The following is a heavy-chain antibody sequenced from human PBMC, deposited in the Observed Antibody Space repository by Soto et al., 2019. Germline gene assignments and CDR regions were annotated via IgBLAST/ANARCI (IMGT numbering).Heavy chain of an antibody. CDR3: AAYTIVGATDDFDY. CDR1: GFTFIRSA. Sequence: SVKVSCKASGFTFIRSAVQWVRQARGQRLEWMGWIVVGSGNTNYAQKFQERVTITRDMSTSTAYMELSSLRSEDTAVYYCAAYTIVGATDDFDYWGQGTLVTVSS. J-gene: IGHJ4*02. D-gene: IGHD1-26*01. V-gene: IGHV1-58*01. CDR2: IVVGSGNT.